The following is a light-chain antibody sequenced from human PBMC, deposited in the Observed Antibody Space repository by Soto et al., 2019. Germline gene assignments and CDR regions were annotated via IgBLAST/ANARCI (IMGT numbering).Light chain of an antibody. Sequence: QSALTQPASVSGSPGQSITISCTGTSSDVGGYNYVSWYQQHPGKAPKHMIYEVSNRPSGVSNRFSGSKSGNTASLTISGLQAEDEADYYCSSYTSSSTLVXXXGTKVTVL. V-gene: IGLV2-14*01. CDR3: SSYTSSSTLV. CDR1: SSDVGGYNY. CDR2: EVS. J-gene: IGLJ1*01.